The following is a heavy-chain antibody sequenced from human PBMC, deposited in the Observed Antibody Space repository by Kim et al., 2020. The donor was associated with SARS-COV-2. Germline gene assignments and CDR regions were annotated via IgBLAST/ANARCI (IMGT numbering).Heavy chain of an antibody. CDR2: TYYRSKWYN. J-gene: IGHJ2*01. CDR3: ARGSGSSWYGPLWYFDL. Sequence: SQTLSLTCAISGDSVSSNSAAWNWIRQSPSRGLEWLGRTYYRSKWYNDYAVSVKSRITINPDTSKNQFSLQLNSVTPEDTAVYYCARGSGSSWYGPLWYFDLWGRGTLVTVSS. CDR1: GDSVSSNSAA. V-gene: IGHV6-1*01. D-gene: IGHD6-13*01.